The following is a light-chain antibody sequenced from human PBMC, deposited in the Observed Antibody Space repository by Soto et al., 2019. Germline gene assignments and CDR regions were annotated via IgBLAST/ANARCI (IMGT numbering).Light chain of an antibody. J-gene: IGLJ2*01. CDR1: SSDVGAYNY. Sequence: QSALPQPASVSGSHGQSITISCTGTSSDVGAYNYVSWYQQHPGKAPKLMIYDVSNRPSGVSNRFSGSKSGNTASLTISGLQAEDEADFYCSSFTSSTTLVFGGGTQLTVL. CDR2: DVS. CDR3: SSFTSSTTLV. V-gene: IGLV2-14*01.